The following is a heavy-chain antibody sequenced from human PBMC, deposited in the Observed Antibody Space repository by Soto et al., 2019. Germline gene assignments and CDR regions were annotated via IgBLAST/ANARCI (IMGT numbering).Heavy chain of an antibody. J-gene: IGHJ4*02. CDR2: ISVSGGST. CDR1: GFTFSSYA. Sequence: GGSLRLSCAASGFTFSSYAMSWVRQAPGKGLAWVSGISVSGGSTYYADSVKGRFTISRDNSKNTLYLQMNSLRAEDTAVYYCASNTRYDPPDYWGQATLVTVSS. CDR3: ASNTRYDPPDY. D-gene: IGHD3-16*01. V-gene: IGHV3-23*01.